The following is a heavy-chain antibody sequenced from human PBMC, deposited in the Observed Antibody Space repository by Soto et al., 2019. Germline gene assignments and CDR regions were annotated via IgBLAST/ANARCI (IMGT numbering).Heavy chain of an antibody. V-gene: IGHV4-34*01. CDR2: INHSGST. Sequence: QVQLQQWGAGLLKPSETLSLTCAVYGGSFSGYYWSWIRQPPGKGLEWIGEINHSGSTNYNPSLKSRVTISVDTSKNQFSLKLSSVTAAATAVYYCARERPFYYSYGIDVWGQGTTVTVSS. CDR1: GGSFSGYY. J-gene: IGHJ6*02. CDR3: ARERPFYYSYGIDV.